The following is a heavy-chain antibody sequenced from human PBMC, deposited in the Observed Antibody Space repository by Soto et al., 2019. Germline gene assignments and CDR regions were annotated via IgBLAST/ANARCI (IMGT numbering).Heavy chain of an antibody. Sequence: QVQLVQSGAEVKKPGASVKVSCKASGYTFTNYYMHWVRQAPGQGLEWMGIINPSGGSTTYAQKFQGSVTMTRDTSTSTVCMELSSLRSEDTAVYYCAREYSSSWPWDYWGQGTLVTVSS. V-gene: IGHV1-46*01. CDR1: GYTFTNYY. CDR3: AREYSSSWPWDY. D-gene: IGHD6-13*01. J-gene: IGHJ4*02. CDR2: INPSGGST.